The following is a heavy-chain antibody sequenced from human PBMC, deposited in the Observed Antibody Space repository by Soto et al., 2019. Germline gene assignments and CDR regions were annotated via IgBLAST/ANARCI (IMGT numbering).Heavy chain of an antibody. J-gene: IGHJ5*01. Sequence: QVHLLESGPGLVKPSQTLSLTCSVSGDSISTVDYFWAWIRQPPGQALEYIGYIYKSTTPYYNPSFESRVPISLDTSKSQFSLNVTSVTAADTAVYFCARGRYCLTGRCFPNWFDSFGQGTLVTVSS. CDR3: ARGRYCLTGRCFPNWFDS. CDR2: IYKSTTP. V-gene: IGHV4-30-4*01. CDR1: GDSISTVDYF. D-gene: IGHD2-15*01.